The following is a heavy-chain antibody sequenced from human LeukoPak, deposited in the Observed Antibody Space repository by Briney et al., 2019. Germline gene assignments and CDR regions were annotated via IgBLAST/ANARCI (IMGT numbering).Heavy chain of an antibody. CDR1: GGSISSYY. D-gene: IGHD1-14*01. Sequence: PSETLSLTCTVSGGSISSYYWSSLRQPPGKGLEWIGYIYYSGSTNYNPSLKSRVTISVDTSKNQFSLKMSSLTAADTAVYYCARVRTRWYFDLWGGGTLVTVSS. CDR3: ARVRTRWYFDL. V-gene: IGHV4-59*01. CDR2: IYYSGST. J-gene: IGHJ2*01.